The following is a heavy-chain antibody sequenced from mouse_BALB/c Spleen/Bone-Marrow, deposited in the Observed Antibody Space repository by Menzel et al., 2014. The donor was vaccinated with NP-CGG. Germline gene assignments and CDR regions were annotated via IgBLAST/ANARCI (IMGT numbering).Heavy chain of an antibody. Sequence: VQLQQSGAELVKPGASVKLSCKASAYTFTSYYMYWVKQRPGQGLEWFGEINPSNGGTNFNEKFKNKATLTVDKSSSTAYMQLSSLTSEDSAVYYCSRGRRDALDYWGQGTPVTVSS. J-gene: IGHJ4*01. CDR2: INPSNGGT. CDR1: AYTFTSYY. V-gene: IGHV1S16*01. CDR3: SRGRRDALDY.